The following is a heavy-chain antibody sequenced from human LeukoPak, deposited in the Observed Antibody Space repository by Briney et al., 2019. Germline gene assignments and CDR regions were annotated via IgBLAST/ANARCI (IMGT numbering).Heavy chain of an antibody. V-gene: IGHV3-30*18. CDR2: ISYDGGNK. D-gene: IGHD3-9*01. CDR3: AKGSRVYYDILTGYFDY. Sequence: GGSLRLSCAASGFAFSSYGIHWVRQAPGKGLEWVATISYDGGNKYYADSVKGRFTISRDNSKNTLYLQMNSLRAEDTAVYYCAKGSRVYYDILTGYFDYWGQGTLVSVSS. CDR1: GFAFSSYG. J-gene: IGHJ4*02.